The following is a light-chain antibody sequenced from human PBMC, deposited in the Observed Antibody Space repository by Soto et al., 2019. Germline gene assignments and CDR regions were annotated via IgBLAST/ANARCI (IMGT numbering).Light chain of an antibody. CDR2: EVT. Sequence: QSVLTQPPSVSGSPGQSVTISCTGTSSDVGSYNRVSWYHQPPGTAPKLLIYEVTYRPSGVPDRFSGSKSANTASLTISGLQAEDEGDYYCSSYATSSALVFGGGTKVTVL. CDR3: SSYATSSALV. CDR1: SSDVGSYNR. J-gene: IGLJ2*01. V-gene: IGLV2-18*02.